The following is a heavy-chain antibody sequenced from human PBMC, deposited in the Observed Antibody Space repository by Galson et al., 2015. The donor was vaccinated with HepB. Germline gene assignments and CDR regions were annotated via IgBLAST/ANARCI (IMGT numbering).Heavy chain of an antibody. V-gene: IGHV4-59*01. CDR3: ARDSDRRWELPGYYYMDV. CDR1: GGSISSYY. J-gene: IGHJ6*03. Sequence: SETLSLTCTVSGGSISSYYWSWIRQPPGKGLEWIGYIYYSGSTNYNPSLKSRVTISVDTSKNQFSLKLSSVTAADTAVYYCARDSDRRWELPGYYYMDVWGKGTTVTVSS. D-gene: IGHD1-26*01. CDR2: IYYSGST.